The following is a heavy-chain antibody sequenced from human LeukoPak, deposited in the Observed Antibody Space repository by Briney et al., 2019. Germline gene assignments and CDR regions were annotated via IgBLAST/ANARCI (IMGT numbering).Heavy chain of an antibody. V-gene: IGHV1-18*01. CDR1: GYTFTSYG. Sequence: ASVKVSCKASGYTFTSYGISWVRQAPGQGLEWMGWISAYNGNTNYAQKLQGRVTMTTDTSTSTAYVELRSLRSDDTAVYYCGDSYGPQAPLYYWGQGTLVTVSS. J-gene: IGHJ4*02. D-gene: IGHD5-18*01. CDR3: GDSYGPQAPLYY. CDR2: ISAYNGNT.